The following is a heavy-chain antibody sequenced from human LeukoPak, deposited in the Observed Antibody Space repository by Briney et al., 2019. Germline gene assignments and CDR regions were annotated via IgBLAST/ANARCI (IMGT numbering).Heavy chain of an antibody. Sequence: GGSLRLSCAASGFTFSSYTMNWVRQAPGKGLEWVSSISSSSSYIYYADSVKGRFTISRDNAKNSLYLQMNSLRAEDTAVYYCATYPTGQFDPWGQGTLVTVSS. V-gene: IGHV3-21*01. J-gene: IGHJ5*02. CDR2: ISSSSSYI. CDR3: ATYPTGQFDP. D-gene: IGHD2-8*02. CDR1: GFTFSSYT.